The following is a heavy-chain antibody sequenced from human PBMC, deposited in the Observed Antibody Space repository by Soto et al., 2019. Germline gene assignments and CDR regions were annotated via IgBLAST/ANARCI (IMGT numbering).Heavy chain of an antibody. CDR2: IWYDGSNK. Sequence: QVQLVESGGGVVQPGRSLRLSCAASGFTFSSYGMHWVRQAPGKGLGWVAVIWYDGSNKYYADSVKGRFTISRDNSKNTLYLQMNSLRAEDTAVYYCARDLYGGSGSPDAFDIWGQGTMVTVSS. CDR1: GFTFSSYG. J-gene: IGHJ3*02. D-gene: IGHD3-10*01. CDR3: ARDLYGGSGSPDAFDI. V-gene: IGHV3-33*01.